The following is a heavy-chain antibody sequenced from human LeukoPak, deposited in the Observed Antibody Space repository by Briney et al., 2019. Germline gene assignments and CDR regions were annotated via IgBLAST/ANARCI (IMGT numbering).Heavy chain of an antibody. CDR3: ARGPSGFHPPGGFDY. Sequence: PSETLSLTCTVSGYSISSGFYWGWIRQPPGKGLEWIGSIYHSGGTNYNPSLKSRVTMSVDTSKNQFSLKLSSVTAADTAVYYCARGPSGFHPPGGFDYWGQGTLVTVSS. D-gene: IGHD3-10*01. J-gene: IGHJ4*02. V-gene: IGHV4-38-2*02. CDR1: GYSISSGFY. CDR2: IYHSGGT.